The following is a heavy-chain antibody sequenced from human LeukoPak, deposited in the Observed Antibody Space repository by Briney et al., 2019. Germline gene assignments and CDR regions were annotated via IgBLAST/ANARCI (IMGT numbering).Heavy chain of an antibody. Sequence: SETLSLTCTASGGSISSGGYYWSWIRQHPGKGLEWIGYIYYSGSTYYNPSLKSRVTISVDTSKNRFSLKLSSVTAADTAVCYCARTEQWLEQYYFDYWGQGTLVTVSS. CDR3: ARTEQWLEQYYFDY. D-gene: IGHD6-19*01. CDR1: GGSISSGGYY. V-gene: IGHV4-31*03. CDR2: IYYSGST. J-gene: IGHJ4*02.